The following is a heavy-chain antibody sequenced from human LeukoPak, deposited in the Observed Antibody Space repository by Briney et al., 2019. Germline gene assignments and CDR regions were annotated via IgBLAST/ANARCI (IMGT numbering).Heavy chain of an antibody. CDR3: AREYGSGSYYYDY. V-gene: IGHV3-23*01. J-gene: IGHJ4*02. D-gene: IGHD3-10*01. Sequence: GSLRPSCPASGFTFTSYAMSWVRQAPGKGLGWVSAISGSGGSSHYADSVKGRFTLPRDNSKSTLYLQMNSLRAEDTAVYYCAREYGSGSYYYDYWGQGTLVTVSS. CDR2: ISGSGGSS. CDR1: GFTFTSYA.